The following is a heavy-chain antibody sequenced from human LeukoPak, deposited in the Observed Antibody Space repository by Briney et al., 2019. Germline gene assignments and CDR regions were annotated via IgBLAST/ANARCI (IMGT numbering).Heavy chain of an antibody. CDR1: GYTFTSYG. V-gene: IGHV1-18*01. CDR2: ISAYNGNT. CDR3: ARVGIDYGDYLFDY. D-gene: IGHD4-17*01. J-gene: IGHJ4*02. Sequence: ASVTVSCKASGYTFTSYGISWVRQAPGQGLEWMGWISAYNGNTNYAQKLQGRVTMTTDTSTSTAYMELRSLRSDDTAVYYCARVGIDYGDYLFDYWGQGTLVTVSS.